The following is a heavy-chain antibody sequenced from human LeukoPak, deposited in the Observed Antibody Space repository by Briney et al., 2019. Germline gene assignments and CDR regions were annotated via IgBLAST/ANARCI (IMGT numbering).Heavy chain of an antibody. Sequence: GASVKVSCKASGHTFTGYYMHWVRQAPGQGLEWMGWINPNSGGTNYAQKFQGRVTMTRDTSTSTAYMELSSLRSDNTAVYYCARVSESGSLDYWGQGTLVTVSS. CDR3: ARVSESGSLDY. J-gene: IGHJ4*02. D-gene: IGHD1-26*01. CDR1: GHTFTGYY. V-gene: IGHV1-2*02. CDR2: INPNSGGT.